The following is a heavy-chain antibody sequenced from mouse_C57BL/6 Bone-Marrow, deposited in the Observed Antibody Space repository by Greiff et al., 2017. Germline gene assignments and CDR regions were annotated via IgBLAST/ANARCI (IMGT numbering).Heavy chain of an antibody. V-gene: IGHV1-22*01. CDR2: INPNNGGT. D-gene: IGHD1-1*01. CDR3: ASDTTVVAKDWYFDV. Sequence: EVQLQQSGPELVKPGASVKMSCKASGYTFTDYNMHWVKQSHGKSLEWIGYINPNNGGTSYNQKFKGKATLTVNQSSSTAYMELRSLTSEDSAVXYCASDTTVVAKDWYFDVWGTGTTVTVSS. J-gene: IGHJ1*03. CDR1: GYTFTDYN.